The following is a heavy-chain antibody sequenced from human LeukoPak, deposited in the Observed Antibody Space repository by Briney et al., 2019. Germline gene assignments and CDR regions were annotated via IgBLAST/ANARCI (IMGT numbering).Heavy chain of an antibody. J-gene: IGHJ4*02. CDR2: ISSSSSYI. V-gene: IGHV3-21*01. CDR3: ARASDSSGMPLFGY. D-gene: IGHD3-22*01. CDR1: GFTVSSNY. Sequence: GGSLRLSCAASGFTVSSNYMSWVRQAPGKGLEWVSSISSSSSYIYYADSVKGRFTISRDNAKNSLYLQMNSLRAEDTAVYYCARASDSSGMPLFGYWGQGTLVTVSS.